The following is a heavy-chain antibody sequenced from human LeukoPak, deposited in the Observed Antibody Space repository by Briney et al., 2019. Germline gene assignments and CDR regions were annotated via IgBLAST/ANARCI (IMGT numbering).Heavy chain of an antibody. J-gene: IGHJ3*02. CDR3: AKGPWDLPHAFDI. D-gene: IGHD1-26*01. CDR2: MTGSGSIT. V-gene: IGHV3-23*01. Sequence: GGFLRLSCAASGFTFSSYAMSWVRQAPGKGLECVSTMTGSGSITRYADSVKGRFIISRDNSKNTLYLQMNSLRAEDTAIYYCAKGPWDLPHAFDIWGLGTMVTVSS. CDR1: GFTFSSYA.